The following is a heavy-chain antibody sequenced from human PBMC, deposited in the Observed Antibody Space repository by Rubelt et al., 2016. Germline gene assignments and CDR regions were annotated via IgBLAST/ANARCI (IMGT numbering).Heavy chain of an antibody. D-gene: IGHD3-9*01. J-gene: IGHJ4*02. CDR2: ISSGSSTI. CDR3: ARDPLTGYYPFDY. CDR1: GFTFSNYW. V-gene: IGHV3-48*04. Sequence: EVQLVESGGGLVQPGGSLRLSCAASGFTFSNYWMSWVRQAPGKGLEWVSYISSGSSTIYYADSVTGRFTISRDDAKNSLYLQMNSLRAEDTAVYFCARDPLTGYYPFDYWGQGTLVTVSS.